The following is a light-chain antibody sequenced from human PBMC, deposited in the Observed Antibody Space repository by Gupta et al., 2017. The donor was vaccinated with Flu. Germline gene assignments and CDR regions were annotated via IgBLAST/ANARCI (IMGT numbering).Light chain of an antibody. Sequence: DIQMTQSQSSLSASVGDRVTITCRASQSISSYLNWYQQKPGKAPKLLIYAASSLQSGVPSRFSGSGSGTDFTLTINSLQPEDFATYYCQQSYSTPWTFGQGTKVEIK. CDR2: AAS. J-gene: IGKJ1*01. V-gene: IGKV1-39*01. CDR3: QQSYSTPWT. CDR1: QSISSY.